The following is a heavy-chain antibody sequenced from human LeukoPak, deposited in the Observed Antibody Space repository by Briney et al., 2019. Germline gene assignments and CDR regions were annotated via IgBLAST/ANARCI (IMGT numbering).Heavy chain of an antibody. Sequence: GGSLRLSCAAYGFTFSSYIMNWLRPAPGKGLEWVSYISSTSSTIYYADSVKGRFTLSRDNAKNSLYLQMNSLRDKDTAVYYCARDLVLAVWGQGTTVTVSS. V-gene: IGHV3-48*02. J-gene: IGHJ6*02. D-gene: IGHD4/OR15-4a*01. CDR2: ISSTSSTI. CDR3: ARDLVLAV. CDR1: GFTFSSYI.